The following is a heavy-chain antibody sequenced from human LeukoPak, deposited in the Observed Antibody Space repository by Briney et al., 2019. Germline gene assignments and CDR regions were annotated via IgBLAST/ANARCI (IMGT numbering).Heavy chain of an antibody. Sequence: PGGSLRLSCAASGFTVSRNYMSWVRQPPGKGLEWIGSIYYSGSTYYNPSLKSRVTISVDTSKNQFSLKLSSVTAADTAVYYCARAGRYFDWLSYYFDYWGQGTLVTVSS. V-gene: IGHV4-39*01. D-gene: IGHD3-9*01. CDR2: IYYSGST. CDR1: GFTVSRNY. J-gene: IGHJ4*02. CDR3: ARAGRYFDWLSYYFDY.